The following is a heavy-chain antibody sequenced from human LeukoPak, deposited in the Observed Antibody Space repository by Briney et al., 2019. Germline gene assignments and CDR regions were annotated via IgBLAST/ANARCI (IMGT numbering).Heavy chain of an antibody. D-gene: IGHD3-10*02. CDR2: ISSSGSTI. Sequence: AGGSLRLSCAASGFNFRMYCMSWVRQAPGKGLEWVSYISSSGSTIYYADSVKGRFTISRDNAKNSLYLQMNSLRAEDTAVYYCAELGITMIGGVWGKGTTVTISS. J-gene: IGHJ6*04. CDR3: AELGITMIGGV. CDR1: GFNFRMYC. V-gene: IGHV3-48*04.